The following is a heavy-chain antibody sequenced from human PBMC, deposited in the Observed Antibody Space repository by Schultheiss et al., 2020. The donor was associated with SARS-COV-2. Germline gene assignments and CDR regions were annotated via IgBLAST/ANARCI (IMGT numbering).Heavy chain of an antibody. Sequence: LSLTCAVYGGSFSGYYWSWIRQPPGKGLEWIGEINHSGTTNYNPSLKSRVTISVDTSKHQFSLRLRSATAADTAVYYCASSKGRGAFDIWGQGTMVTVSS. J-gene: IGHJ3*02. CDR1: GGSFSGYY. V-gene: IGHV4-34*01. CDR2: INHSGTT. D-gene: IGHD3-10*01. CDR3: ASSKGRGAFDI.